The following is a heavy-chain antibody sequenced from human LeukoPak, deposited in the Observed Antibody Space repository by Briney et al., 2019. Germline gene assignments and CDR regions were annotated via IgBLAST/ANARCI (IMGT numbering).Heavy chain of an antibody. CDR3: ARDIRWGVVDDAFDI. CDR2: INWNGGST. Sequence: GGALRLSWAGSGFTFYDYGLSWVRQAPGKGLEWVWGINWNGGSTGYADSVKGRFTISRDNAKNSLYLQMNSLRAEDTALYYCARDIRWGVVDDAFDIWGQGTMVTVSS. CDR1: GFTFYDYG. V-gene: IGHV3-20*04. J-gene: IGHJ3*02. D-gene: IGHD2-15*01.